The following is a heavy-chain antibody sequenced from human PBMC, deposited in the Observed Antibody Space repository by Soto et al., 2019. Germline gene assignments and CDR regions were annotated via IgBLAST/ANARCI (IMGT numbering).Heavy chain of an antibody. V-gene: IGHV3-72*01. D-gene: IGHD2-8*01. Sequence: EVQLVKSGGGLVQPGGSLRLSCAASGFTFSDHYMDWVRQVPGKGLEWVGRSRNKANSYTTAYAASVKGRFIISRDDSKNSLYLQMNSLKTEDTAVYYCAPLTGVWGQGTLVTVSS. CDR2: SRNKANSYTT. J-gene: IGHJ1*01. CDR1: GFTFSDHY. CDR3: APLTGV.